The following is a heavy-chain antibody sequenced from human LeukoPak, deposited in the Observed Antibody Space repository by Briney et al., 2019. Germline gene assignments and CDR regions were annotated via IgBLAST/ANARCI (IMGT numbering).Heavy chain of an antibody. CDR3: ARAGGGNWFDP. Sequence: GALVKVSCKASGYTFSGYYLHWVRQAPGQGLEWMGWINPNSGGTNYAQKFQGRVTMTRDTSIGTAYMELSRLRSDDTAVYHCARAGGGNWFDPWGQGTLVTVSS. J-gene: IGHJ5*02. CDR1: GYTFSGYY. V-gene: IGHV1-2*02. CDR2: INPNSGGT. D-gene: IGHD1-26*01.